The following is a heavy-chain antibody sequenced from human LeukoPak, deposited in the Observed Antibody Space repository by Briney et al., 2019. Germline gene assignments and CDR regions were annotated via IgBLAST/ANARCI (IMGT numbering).Heavy chain of an antibody. V-gene: IGHV4-34*01. Sequence: SETLSLTCAVYGGSFSGYYWSWIRQPPGKGLEWIGEINHSGSTNYNPSLKSRVTISVDTSKNQFSLKLSSVTAADTAVYCCARQVTAAAAPPHGFDPWGQGTLVTVSS. J-gene: IGHJ5*02. CDR2: INHSGST. CDR3: ARQVTAAAAPPHGFDP. CDR1: GGSFSGYY. D-gene: IGHD6-13*01.